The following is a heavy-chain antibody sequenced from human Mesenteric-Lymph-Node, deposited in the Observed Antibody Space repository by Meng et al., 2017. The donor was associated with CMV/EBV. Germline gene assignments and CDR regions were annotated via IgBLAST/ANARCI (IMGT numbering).Heavy chain of an antibody. CDR2: INHSGST. Sequence: QVQLQQGGAGLLRLSAPLSLTCAVYGGSFSGYYWSWFRQPPGKGLEWIGEINHSGSTNYNPSLKSRVTISVDTSKNQFSLKLSSVTAADTAVYYCARHQRWLKSEGGFNYWGQGTLVTVSS. J-gene: IGHJ4*02. CDR1: GGSFSGYY. CDR3: ARHQRWLKSEGGFNY. D-gene: IGHD4-23*01. V-gene: IGHV4-34*01.